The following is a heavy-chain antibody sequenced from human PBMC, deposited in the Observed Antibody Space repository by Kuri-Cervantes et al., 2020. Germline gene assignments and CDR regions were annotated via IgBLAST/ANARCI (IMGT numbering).Heavy chain of an antibody. V-gene: IGHV3-30-3*01. D-gene: IGHD3-22*01. CDR2: ISYDGSNK. J-gene: IGHJ4*02. Sequence: LTCAASGFTLSSYAMHWVRQAPGKGLEWVAVISYDGSNKYYADSVKGRFTISRDNSKNTLYLQMNSLRAEDTAVYYCARGYPYDTSGNWGQGTLVTVSS. CDR3: ARGYPYDTSGN. CDR1: GFTLSSYA.